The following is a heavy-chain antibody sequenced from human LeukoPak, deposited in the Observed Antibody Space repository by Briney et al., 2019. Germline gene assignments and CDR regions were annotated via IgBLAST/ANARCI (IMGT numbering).Heavy chain of an antibody. CDR2: ITYSGSNK. D-gene: IGHD1-20*01. CDR1: GFTFSGYD. Sequence: PGRSLRLSCAASGFTFSGYDRHWVRQPPGKGLEWVAVITYSGSNKYYADCVKGRFTISRDNSKNTLYLQMNSLRAEDTAVYYCAKGGLYNWNDGDAFDIWGQGTMVTVSS. V-gene: IGHV3-30*18. CDR3: AKGGLYNWNDGDAFDI. J-gene: IGHJ3*02.